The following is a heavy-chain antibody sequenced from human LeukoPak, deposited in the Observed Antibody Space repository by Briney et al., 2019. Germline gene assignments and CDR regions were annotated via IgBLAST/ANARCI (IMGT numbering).Heavy chain of an antibody. J-gene: IGHJ5*02. D-gene: IGHD6-19*01. CDR1: GGSISSYY. Sequence: SETLSLTCTVSGGSISSYYWSWIRQPAGKGLEWIGRIYTSGSTNYNPSLKSRVTISVDTSKNQFSLKLSSVTAADTAVYYCARDHSSGWYSNWFDPWGQGTLVTVSS. CDR2: IYTSGST. CDR3: ARDHSSGWYSNWFDP. V-gene: IGHV4-4*07.